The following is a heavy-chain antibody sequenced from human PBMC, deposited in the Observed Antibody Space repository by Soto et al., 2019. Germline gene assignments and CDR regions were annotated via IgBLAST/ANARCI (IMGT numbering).Heavy chain of an antibody. CDR2: IWYDGSNK. CDR3: ARGRFFSNYAWYWFDP. CDR1: GFTFSSYG. D-gene: IGHD4-4*01. Sequence: GGSLRLSCAASGFTFSSYGMHWVRQAPGKGLEWVAVIWYDGSNKYYADSVKGRFTISRDNSKNTLYLQMNSLRAEDTAVYYCARGRFFSNYAWYWFDPWGQGTLVTVSS. J-gene: IGHJ5*02. V-gene: IGHV3-33*01.